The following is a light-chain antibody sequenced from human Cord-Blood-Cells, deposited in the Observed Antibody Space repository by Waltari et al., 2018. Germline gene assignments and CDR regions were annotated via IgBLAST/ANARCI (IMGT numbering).Light chain of an antibody. Sequence: QAVLTQPSSLSASPGASASLTCTLRSGINVGTYRIYWYQKKPGSPPQYLLRYKSDSDKQQGSGVPSRFSGSKDASANAGILLCSVLQSEDEADYYCMIWHSSAWVFGGGTKLTVL. CDR1: SGINVGTYR. CDR3: MIWHSSAWV. V-gene: IGLV5-45*02. J-gene: IGLJ3*02. CDR2: YKSDSDK.